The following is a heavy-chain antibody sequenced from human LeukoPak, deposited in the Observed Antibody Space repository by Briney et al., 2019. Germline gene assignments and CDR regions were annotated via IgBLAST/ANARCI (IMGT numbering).Heavy chain of an antibody. D-gene: IGHD4-17*01. CDR3: ARKGYGDYYFDY. CDR2: MKQDGSEK. Sequence: GGSLRLSCAASGFTFSSYWKSWGRQAPGKGVEWVANMKQDGSEKYYEDSLNGRFTISSYNAKTSLYLQMNSLRAEDTAVSYCARKGYGDYYFDYWGQGTLVTVSS. CDR1: GFTFSSYW. J-gene: IGHJ4*02. V-gene: IGHV3-7*01.